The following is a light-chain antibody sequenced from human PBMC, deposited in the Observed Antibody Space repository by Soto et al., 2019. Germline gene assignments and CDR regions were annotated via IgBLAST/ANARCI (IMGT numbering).Light chain of an antibody. Sequence: QSALTQPASVSGSPGQSITISCTGTSSDVGGYNYVSWYQQHPGKAPKLMIYEVSSRPSGVSNRFDVSKSGNTASLTISGLQAEDEAGYYCSSRTSTNPLAFGGGTKVTVL. CDR2: EVS. V-gene: IGLV2-14*01. J-gene: IGLJ2*01. CDR3: SSRTSTNPLA. CDR1: SSDVGGYNY.